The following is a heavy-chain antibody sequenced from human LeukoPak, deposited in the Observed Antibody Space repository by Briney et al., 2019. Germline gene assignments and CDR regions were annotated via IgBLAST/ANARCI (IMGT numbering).Heavy chain of an antibody. CDR2: IIPIFGTA. D-gene: IGHD7-27*01. V-gene: IGHV1-69*13. Sequence: ASVKVSCKASGGTFSSYAISWVRQAPGQGLEWMGGIIPIFGTANYAQKFQGRVTITADESTSTAYMELSSLRSEDTAVYYCARANWGSVGGGYYYYMDVWGKGTAVTVSS. CDR3: ARANWGSVGGGYYYYMDV. J-gene: IGHJ6*03. CDR1: GGTFSSYA.